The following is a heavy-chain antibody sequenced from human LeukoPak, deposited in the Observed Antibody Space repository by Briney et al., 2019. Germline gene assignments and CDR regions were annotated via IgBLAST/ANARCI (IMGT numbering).Heavy chain of an antibody. CDR3: ARDPFRYCTNGVWYSNWFDP. Sequence: ASVKVSCKVSGYTFTSYGISWVRQAPGQGLEWMGWISAYNGNTNYAQKLQGRVTMTTDTSTSTAYMELRSLRSDDTAVYYCARDPFRYCTNGVWYSNWFDPWGQGTLVTVSS. CDR1: GYTFTSYG. D-gene: IGHD2-8*01. J-gene: IGHJ5*02. V-gene: IGHV1-18*01. CDR2: ISAYNGNT.